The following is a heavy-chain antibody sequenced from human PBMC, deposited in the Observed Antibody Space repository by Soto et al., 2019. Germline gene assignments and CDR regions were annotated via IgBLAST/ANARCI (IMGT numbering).Heavy chain of an antibody. J-gene: IGHJ4*02. CDR1: GGSFSNYG. Sequence: QVHLVQSGAEVKKPGSSVRVSCKASGGSFSNYGINWVRQAPGGGLEWMGGIVPILGPANYAQRFQGRVTITADVSTTTTYMELNSLRSEDTAVYFCARGQKWANFDYWGQGTLLIVSS. D-gene: IGHD2-8*01. CDR2: IVPILGPA. V-gene: IGHV1-69*11. CDR3: ARGQKWANFDY.